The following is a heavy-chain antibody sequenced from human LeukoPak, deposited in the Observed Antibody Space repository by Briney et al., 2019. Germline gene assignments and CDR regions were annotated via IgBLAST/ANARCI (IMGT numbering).Heavy chain of an antibody. CDR1: GFTFSSYW. D-gene: IGHD3-10*01. V-gene: IGHV3-7*05. CDR3: ARDRVTMVRGVNYYFDY. Sequence: GGSLRLSCAASGFTFSSYWMSWVRQAPGKGLEWVANIKQDGSEKYYVDSAKGRFTISRDNAKNSLYLQMNSLRAEDTAVYYCARDRVTMVRGVNYYFDYWGQGTLVTVSS. CDR2: IKQDGSEK. J-gene: IGHJ4*02.